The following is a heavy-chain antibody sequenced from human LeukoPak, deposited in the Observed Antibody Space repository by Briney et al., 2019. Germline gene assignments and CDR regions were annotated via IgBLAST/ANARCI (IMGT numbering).Heavy chain of an antibody. Sequence: ASVKVSCKASGHTFTSYGISWVRQAPGQGLEWMGWITAKKDKTNYAQKFQGRVTITPDTSTSTVYMELGSLTSDDTAVYYCATDRGSSQYWGQGTLVIVSS. V-gene: IGHV1-18*04. D-gene: IGHD6-13*01. CDR2: ITAKKDKT. CDR1: GHTFTSYG. J-gene: IGHJ4*02. CDR3: ATDRGSSQY.